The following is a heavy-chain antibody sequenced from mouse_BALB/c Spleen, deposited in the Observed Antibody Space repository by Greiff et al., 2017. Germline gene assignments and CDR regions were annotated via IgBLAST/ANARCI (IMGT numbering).Heavy chain of an antibody. CDR2: IWAGGST. CDR1: GFSLTSYG. D-gene: IGHD2-14*01. CDR3: ARAEVRRALFAY. Sequence: VQRVESGPGLVAHSQSLSITCTVSGFSLTSYGVHWVRQPPGKGLEWLGVIWAGGSTNYNSALMSRLSISKDNSKSQVFLKMNSLQTDDTAMYYCARAEVRRALFAYWGQGTLVTVSA. J-gene: IGHJ3*01. V-gene: IGHV2-9*02.